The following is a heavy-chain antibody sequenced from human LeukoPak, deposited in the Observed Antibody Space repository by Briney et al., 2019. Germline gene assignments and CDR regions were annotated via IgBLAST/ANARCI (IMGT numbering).Heavy chain of an antibody. CDR1: GGSISSYY. V-gene: IGHV4-59*12. D-gene: IGHD3-10*01. Sequence: SETLSLTCTVSGGSISSYYWSWIRQPPGKGLEWIGYIYYSGSTYYNPSLKSRVTISVDTSKNQFSLKLSSVTAADTAVYYCARVRSPGSGKWWFDPWGQGTLVTVSS. J-gene: IGHJ5*02. CDR2: IYYSGST. CDR3: ARVRSPGSGKWWFDP.